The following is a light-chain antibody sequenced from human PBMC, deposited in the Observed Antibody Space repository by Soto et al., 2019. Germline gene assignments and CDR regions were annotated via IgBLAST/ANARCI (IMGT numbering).Light chain of an antibody. CDR2: QVS. Sequence: DVVMTQSPLSLPVTLGQPASISCRSSQSLVYSDGNTYLNWFQQRPGQPPRRLIYQVSNRDSGVPDRFSGSGSGTDFTLKISRVEAEDVGVYYYMQGTYWLFTFGPGTKVDIK. CDR1: QSLVYSDGNTY. J-gene: IGKJ3*01. V-gene: IGKV2-30*01. CDR3: MQGTYWLFT.